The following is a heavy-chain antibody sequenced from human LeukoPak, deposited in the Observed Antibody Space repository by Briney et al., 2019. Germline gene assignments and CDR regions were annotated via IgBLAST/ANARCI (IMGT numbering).Heavy chain of an antibody. V-gene: IGHV4-59*01. D-gene: IGHD3-22*01. CDR2: IYYSGST. J-gene: IGHJ4*02. CDR1: GGSISSYY. Sequence: PSETLSLTCTVSGGSISSYYWSWIRQPPGKGLGWIGYIYYSGSTNYNPSLKSRVTISLETPKNQFSLKLSPVTAADTAVYYCARRSPPYYYDSSGYYDYWGQGTLVTVSS. CDR3: ARRSPPYYYDSSGYYDY.